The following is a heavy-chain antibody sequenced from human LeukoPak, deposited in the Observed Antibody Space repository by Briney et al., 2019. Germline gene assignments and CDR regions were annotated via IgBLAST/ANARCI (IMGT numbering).Heavy chain of an antibody. D-gene: IGHD6-13*01. J-gene: IGHJ4*02. CDR1: GFTFSSYG. CDR2: IWYDGSNK. Sequence: GGSLRLSCAASGFTFSSYGMHWVRQAPGKGLEWVAVIWYDGSNKYYADSVKGRFTISRDNSKNTLYLQMNSLRAEDTAVYYCATQTGYIAAAGTAVDYWGQGTLVTVS. V-gene: IGHV3-33*01. CDR3: ATQTGYIAAAGTAVDY.